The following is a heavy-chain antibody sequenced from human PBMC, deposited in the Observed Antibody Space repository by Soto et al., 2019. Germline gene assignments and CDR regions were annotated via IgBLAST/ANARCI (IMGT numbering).Heavy chain of an antibody. D-gene: IGHD2-21*01. CDR2: VNPSGGRT. CDR3: ARHNGMDV. J-gene: IGHJ6*02. CDR1: GYTFSRYQ. V-gene: IGHV1-46*01. Sequence: QVQLVQSGAEVKKPGASVKVSCKASGYTFSRYQMHWVRQAPGQGLEWMGIVNPSGGRTSYAQKFLGRVPMTSDTSTSTVYMEVTSLTSEDTAVYYCARHNGMDVWGQGTTVTVSS.